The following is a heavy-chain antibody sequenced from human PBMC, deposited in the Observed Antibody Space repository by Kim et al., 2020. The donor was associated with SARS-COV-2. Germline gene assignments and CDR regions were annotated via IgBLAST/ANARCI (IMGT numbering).Heavy chain of an antibody. V-gene: IGHV1-2*06. Sequence: ASVKVSCKASGYTFTGYYMHWVRQAPGQGLEWMGRINPNSGGTNYAQKFQGRVTMTTDTSISTAYMELSRLRSDDTTVYYCARDRRWLQEYGMDVWGQGTTVTVSS. J-gene: IGHJ6*02. CDR2: INPNSGGT. CDR3: ARDRRWLQEYGMDV. D-gene: IGHD5-12*01. CDR1: GYTFTGYY.